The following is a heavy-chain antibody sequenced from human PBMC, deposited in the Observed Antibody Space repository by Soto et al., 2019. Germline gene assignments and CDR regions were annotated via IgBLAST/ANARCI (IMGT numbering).Heavy chain of an antibody. V-gene: IGHV3-30*18. CDR1: GFTFSSYG. CDR2: ISYDGSNK. D-gene: IGHD4-17*01. CDR3: AKGATVVTFDY. J-gene: IGHJ4*02. Sequence: QVQLVESGGGVVQPGRSLRLSCAASGFTFSSYGMHWVRQAPGKGLEWVAVISYDGSNKYYADSVKGRFTISRDNSKNTLYLQMNSLRAEDTAAYYCAKGATVVTFDYWGQGTLVTVSS.